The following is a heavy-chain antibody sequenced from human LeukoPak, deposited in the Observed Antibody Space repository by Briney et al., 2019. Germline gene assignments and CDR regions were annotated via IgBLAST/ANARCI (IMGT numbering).Heavy chain of an antibody. V-gene: IGHV4-39*01. CDR2: IYYSGST. CDR3: AREGSAYNFDSSGYEFDY. Sequence: SETLSLTCTVSGGSISSSGYYWGWIRQPPGKGLEWIGSIYYSGSTYYNPSLKSRVAVSVDTSKNQFSLRLTSVTAADTAVYYCAREGSAYNFDSSGYEFDYWGQGTLVTVSS. CDR1: GGSISSSGYY. D-gene: IGHD3-22*01. J-gene: IGHJ4*02.